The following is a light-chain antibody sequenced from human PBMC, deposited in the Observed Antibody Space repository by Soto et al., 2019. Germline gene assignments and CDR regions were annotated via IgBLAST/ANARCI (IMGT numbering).Light chain of an antibody. V-gene: IGKV1-5*03. CDR2: KAS. Sequence: DIQMTQSPSTLSGSVGDRVTITCRASQTISSWLAWYQQKPGKAPKLLIYKASTLKSGVPSRFSGSGSGTEFTLTISGLEPEDFAVYYCQQRSNWLWTFGQGTKVDI. J-gene: IGKJ1*01. CDR1: QTISSW. CDR3: QQRSNWLWT.